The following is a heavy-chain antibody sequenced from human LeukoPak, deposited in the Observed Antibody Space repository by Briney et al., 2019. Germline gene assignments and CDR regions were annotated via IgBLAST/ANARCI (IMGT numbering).Heavy chain of an antibody. CDR1: GFTVSTTY. CDR2: IYSGGST. V-gene: IGHV3-66*01. D-gene: IGHD4-17*01. J-gene: IGHJ6*02. CDR3: ASTSVTTGPYYYYYGMDV. Sequence: GRSLRLSCSASGFTVSTTYMSWVRQAPGKGLDWVSVIYSGGSTCSADSVKGRFTISRDNSKNTLYLQMNSLRAEDTAVYYCASTSVTTGPYYYYYGMDVWGQGTTVTVSS.